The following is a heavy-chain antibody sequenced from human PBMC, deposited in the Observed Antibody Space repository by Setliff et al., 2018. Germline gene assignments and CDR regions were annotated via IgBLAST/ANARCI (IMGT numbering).Heavy chain of an antibody. CDR3: ARVSGYDTTGYSLLY. D-gene: IGHD3-22*01. V-gene: IGHV3-30*03. CDR2: ISSDAMIR. J-gene: IGHJ4*02. CDR1: GFSFSSYA. Sequence: QLGGPLRLSCAASGFSFSSYAIHWVRQAPGKGLEWLTVISSDAMIRLYADSVKGRFTVSRDNSNNTVYLHLSSPRPEDTAVYYCARVSGYDTTGYSLLYWGQGTLVTVSS.